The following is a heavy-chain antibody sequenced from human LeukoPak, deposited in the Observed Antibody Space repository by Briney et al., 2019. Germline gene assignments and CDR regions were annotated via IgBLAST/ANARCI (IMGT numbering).Heavy chain of an antibody. CDR1: GFTFRDYY. V-gene: IGHV1-2*02. Sequence: ASVKVSCKASGFTFRDYYVQWVRQVPGQGLEWVGWMYFNSGATRYAPKFLGRVTLTGDTSTNTVYMELSGLGSDDTAMYYCAREGSSASGQDWYAFDIWGQEIMVTVSS. CDR3: AREGSSASGQDWYAFDI. J-gene: IGHJ3*02. CDR2: MYFNSGAT. D-gene: IGHD5-12*01.